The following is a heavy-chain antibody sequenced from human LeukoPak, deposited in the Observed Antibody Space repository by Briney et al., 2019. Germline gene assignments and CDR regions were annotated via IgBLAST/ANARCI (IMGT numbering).Heavy chain of an antibody. V-gene: IGHV4-31*03. CDR1: GGSISSGGYY. Sequence: SETLSLTCTVSGGSISSGGYYWSWIRQHPGKGLEWIGYIYYSGSTYYHPSLKSRVTISVDTSKNLFSLKLSSVTAADTAVYYCARESTVIWFDPWGQGTLVTVSS. J-gene: IGHJ5*02. CDR2: IYYSGST. D-gene: IGHD4-17*01. CDR3: ARESTVIWFDP.